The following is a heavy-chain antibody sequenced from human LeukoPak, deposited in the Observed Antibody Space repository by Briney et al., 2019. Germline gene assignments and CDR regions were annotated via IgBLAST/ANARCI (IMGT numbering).Heavy chain of an antibody. V-gene: IGHV3-23*01. D-gene: IGHD2-15*01. CDR1: GSTLTEHA. Sequence: GGSLRLSCAVSGSTLTEHAWSWVRQAPGEGLEWVSGIIDVGGAYYADSVKGRFTISRDSSKNTLYLQMNSLRAEDTATYYCAKDYCRGGNCPLPFFDSWGQGTLVTVSS. CDR3: AKDYCRGGNCPLPFFDS. J-gene: IGHJ4*02. CDR2: IIDVGGA.